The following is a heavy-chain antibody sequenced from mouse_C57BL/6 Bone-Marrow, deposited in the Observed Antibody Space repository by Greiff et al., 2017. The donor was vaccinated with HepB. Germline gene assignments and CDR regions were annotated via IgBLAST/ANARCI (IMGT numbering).Heavy chain of an antibody. Sequence: VQLQQSGAELAKPGASVKLSCKASGYTFTSYWMHWVKQRPGQGLEWIGYINPSSGYTKYNQKFKDKATLTADNSSSTAYMQLSSLTYEDSAVYYCARRAPYSLYYFDYWGQGTTLTVSS. CDR1: GYTFTSYW. CDR3: ARRAPYSLYYFDY. D-gene: IGHD2-10*01. CDR2: INPSSGYT. J-gene: IGHJ2*01. V-gene: IGHV1-7*01.